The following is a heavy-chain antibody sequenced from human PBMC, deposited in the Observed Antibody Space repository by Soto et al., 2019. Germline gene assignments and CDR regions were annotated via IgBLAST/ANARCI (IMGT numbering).Heavy chain of an antibody. CDR1: GFTFSSYG. V-gene: IGHV3-30*03. CDR2: ISYDGSNK. J-gene: IGHJ4*02. Sequence: QVQLVESGGGVVQPGRSLRLSCAASGFTFSSYGMHWVRQAPGKGLEWVAVISYDGSNKYYADSVKGRFTISRDNSKNTLYLQMNSLRAEDTAVYYCAIVLYYYDSSGYQATDYWGQGTLVTVSS. CDR3: AIVLYYYDSSGYQATDY. D-gene: IGHD3-22*01.